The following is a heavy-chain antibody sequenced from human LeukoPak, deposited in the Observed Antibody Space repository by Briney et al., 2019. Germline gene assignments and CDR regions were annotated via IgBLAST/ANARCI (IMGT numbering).Heavy chain of an antibody. V-gene: IGHV3-30-3*01. CDR1: GFTFSSYA. D-gene: IGHD3-22*01. J-gene: IGHJ3*02. CDR3: ARDWYYELLVDN. Sequence: PGGSLRLSCAASGFTFSSYAMHWVRQAPGKGLEWVAVISYDGSNKYYADSVKGRFTISRDNSKNTLYLQMNSLRAEDTAVYYCARDWYYELLVDNWGQGTMVTVSS. CDR2: ISYDGSNK.